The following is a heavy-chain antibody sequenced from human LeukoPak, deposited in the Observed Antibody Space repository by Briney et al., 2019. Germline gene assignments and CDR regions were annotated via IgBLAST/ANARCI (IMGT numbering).Heavy chain of an antibody. CDR2: INPNSGGT. CDR3: TETLLWNAFDI. V-gene: IGHV1-2*06. Sequence: ASVKVSCKASGYTFTGYYMHWVRQAPGQGLEWMGRINPNSGGTNYAQKFQGRVTMTRDTSISTSYMELSRLRSDDTAVYYCTETLLWNAFDIRGQGTMVTDSS. CDR1: GYTFTGYY. J-gene: IGHJ3*02. D-gene: IGHD3-10*01.